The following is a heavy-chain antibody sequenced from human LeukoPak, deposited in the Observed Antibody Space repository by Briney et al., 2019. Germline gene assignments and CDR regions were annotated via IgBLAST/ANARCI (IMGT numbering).Heavy chain of an antibody. Sequence: GGSLRLSCAASGFTFSSYSMNWVRQAPGKGLEWVSSISSSSSYIYYADSVKGRFTISRDNFKNTLYLQMNSLRAEDTAVYYCAEDSSSGDNYYYYYMDVWGKGTTVTVSS. J-gene: IGHJ6*03. CDR2: ISSSSSYI. CDR1: GFTFSSYS. V-gene: IGHV3-21*01. D-gene: IGHD6-6*01. CDR3: AEDSSSGDNYYYYYMDV.